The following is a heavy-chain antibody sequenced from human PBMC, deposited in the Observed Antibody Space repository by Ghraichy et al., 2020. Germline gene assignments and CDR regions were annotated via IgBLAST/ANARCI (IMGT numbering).Heavy chain of an antibody. CDR1: GGSINNYY. D-gene: IGHD4-17*01. Sequence: SETLSLTCTVSGGSINNYYWSWIRQPAGKGLEWIGRIYSSGDSNYNPSLKSRVTMSVDTSKNQFSVKLSSVTAADTAVYYFARLLFDYGGQNWYFDLWGPGTLVTVSS. V-gene: IGHV4-4*07. CDR2: IYSSGDS. CDR3: ARLLFDYGGQNWYFDL. J-gene: IGHJ2*01.